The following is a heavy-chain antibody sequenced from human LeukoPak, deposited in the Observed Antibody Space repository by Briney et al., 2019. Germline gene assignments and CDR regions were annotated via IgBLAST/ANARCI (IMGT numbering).Heavy chain of an antibody. V-gene: IGHV3-53*01. CDR2: IYSGGST. CDR1: GFTFSSYS. CDR3: ARRGDYSDSSGIDY. Sequence: PGGSLRLSCAASGFTFSSYSMSWVRQAPGKGLEWVSVIYSGGSTYYADSVKGRFTISRDNSKNTLYLQMNSLRAEDTAVYYCARRGDYSDSSGIDYWGQGTLSPSPQ. D-gene: IGHD3-22*01. J-gene: IGHJ4*02.